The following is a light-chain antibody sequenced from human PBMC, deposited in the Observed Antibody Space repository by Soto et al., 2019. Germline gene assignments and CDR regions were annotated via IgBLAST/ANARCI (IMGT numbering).Light chain of an antibody. CDR2: GAS. J-gene: IGKJ2*01. Sequence: DIQVTQSTSSLSASVGDRVSITCRASQNINKYLNWYQQQPGKAPEVLIYGASSLQSGIPSRFSGSGSGTEFTLTITSLRPEDFATYYCQQSFSTPQLFGQGTKLEI. CDR1: QNINKY. CDR3: QQSFSTPQL. V-gene: IGKV1-39*01.